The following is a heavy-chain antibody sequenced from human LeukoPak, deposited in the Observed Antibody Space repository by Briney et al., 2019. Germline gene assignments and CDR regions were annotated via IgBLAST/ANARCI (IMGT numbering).Heavy chain of an antibody. Sequence: SETLSLTCAVSGGSISSGGYSWSWIRQPPGKGLEWIGYIYHSGSTYYNPSLKSRVTISVDRSKNQFSLKLSSVTAADTAVYYCARVGYRGYDYYLDYWGQGTLVTVSS. CDR3: ARVGYRGYDYYLDY. CDR1: GGSISSGGYS. CDR2: IYHSGST. D-gene: IGHD5-12*01. V-gene: IGHV4-30-2*01. J-gene: IGHJ4*02.